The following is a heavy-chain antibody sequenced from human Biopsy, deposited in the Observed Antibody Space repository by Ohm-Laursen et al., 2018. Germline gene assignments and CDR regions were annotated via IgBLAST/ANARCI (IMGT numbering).Heavy chain of an antibody. Sequence: SSLRLSCSAFGFRFDDYAMHWVRQRPGKGLEWVSGISWISRNTGYADSVKGRFTITRDNAKNSLYLQMNSLRPEDTALYYCARDRGQNFYDSTGYYNGMDGWGQGTTVTVAS. D-gene: IGHD3-22*01. CDR1: GFRFDDYA. V-gene: IGHV3-9*01. J-gene: IGHJ6*02. CDR3: ARDRGQNFYDSTGYYNGMDG. CDR2: ISWISRNT.